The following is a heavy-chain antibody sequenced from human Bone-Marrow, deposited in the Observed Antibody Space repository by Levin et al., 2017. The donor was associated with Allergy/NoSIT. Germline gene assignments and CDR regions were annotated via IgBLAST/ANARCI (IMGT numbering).Heavy chain of an antibody. CDR2: IYYTGST. CDR3: ATFLLEWVGLDY. V-gene: IGHV4-30-4*01. J-gene: IGHJ4*02. D-gene: IGHD3-3*01. Sequence: SETLSLTCSVSGGSISSGDYYWNWIRQPPGKGLEWIGYIYYTGSTYYNPSLKSRLSISVDTSKNQFSLKLTSVTAADTAVYYCATFLLEWVGLDYWGQGALVTVSS. CDR1: GGSISSGDYY.